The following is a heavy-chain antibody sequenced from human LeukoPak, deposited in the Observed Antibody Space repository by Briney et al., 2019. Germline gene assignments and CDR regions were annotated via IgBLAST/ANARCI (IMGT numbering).Heavy chain of an antibody. CDR3: ARAGLRSMVRGVIRSDAFDI. Sequence: PSETLSLTCAVYGGSFSGYYWSWIRQPPGKGLEWIGEINHSGSTNYNPSLKSRVTISVDRSKNQFSLKLSSVTAADTAVYYCARAGLRSMVRGVIRSDAFDIWGQGTMVTVSS. CDR1: GGSFSGYY. J-gene: IGHJ3*02. V-gene: IGHV4-34*01. D-gene: IGHD3-10*01. CDR2: INHSGST.